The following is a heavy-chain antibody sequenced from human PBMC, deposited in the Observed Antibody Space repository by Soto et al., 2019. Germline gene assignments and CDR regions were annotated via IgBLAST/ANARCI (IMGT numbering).Heavy chain of an antibody. D-gene: IGHD6-13*01. V-gene: IGHV1-3*05. J-gene: IGHJ4*02. CDR3: ARDAAAADY. CDR1: GYTFTSYA. Sequence: QVQLVQSGAEEKKPGASVKVSCKASGYTFTSYAMHWVRQAPGQRLEWMGWINAGNGNTKHSQKLQGRVTITTDTSASTAYMELSSLRSEDTAVYYCARDAAAADYWGQVTLVTVSS. CDR2: INAGNGNT.